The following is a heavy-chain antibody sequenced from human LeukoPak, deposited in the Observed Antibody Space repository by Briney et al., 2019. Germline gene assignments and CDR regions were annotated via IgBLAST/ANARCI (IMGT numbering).Heavy chain of an antibody. Sequence: RGSLRLSCAASGFTFSNAWMSWVRQAPGKGLEWVGRIKSKTDGGTTDYAAPVKGRFTISRDDSKNTLYLQMNSLKTEDTAVYYCTSTSDYGDYGLVFDYWGQGTLVTVSS. CDR1: GFTFSNAW. J-gene: IGHJ4*02. V-gene: IGHV3-15*01. CDR2: IKSKTDGGTT. D-gene: IGHD4-17*01. CDR3: TSTSDYGDYGLVFDY.